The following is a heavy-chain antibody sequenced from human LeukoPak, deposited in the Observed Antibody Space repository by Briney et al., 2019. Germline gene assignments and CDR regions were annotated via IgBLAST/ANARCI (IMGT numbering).Heavy chain of an antibody. Sequence: GGSLRLSCATSGFTLSRYWMAWVRQAPGEGLEWVASIKYDGSEKYYVDSVKGRFTISRDNAKNSLYLQMNSLRVEDTAVYYCAGDGSGANHPDQYYGMDVWGQGTTVTVS. CDR1: GFTLSRYW. CDR3: AGDGSGANHPDQYYGMDV. CDR2: IKYDGSEK. D-gene: IGHD3-10*01. J-gene: IGHJ6*02. V-gene: IGHV3-7*01.